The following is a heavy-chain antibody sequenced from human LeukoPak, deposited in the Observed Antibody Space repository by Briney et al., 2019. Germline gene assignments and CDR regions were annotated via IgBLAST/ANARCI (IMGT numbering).Heavy chain of an antibody. D-gene: IGHD5-18*01. CDR3: ARGGRGYSYGLNY. Sequence: SETLSLTCAVYGGSFSGYYWSWIRQSPGKGLEWIGEINHSGSTNYNPSLKSRVTISVDTSKNQFSLKLSSVTAADTAVYYCARGGRGYSYGLNYWGQGTLVTVSS. V-gene: IGHV4-34*01. CDR2: INHSGST. CDR1: GGSFSGYY. J-gene: IGHJ4*02.